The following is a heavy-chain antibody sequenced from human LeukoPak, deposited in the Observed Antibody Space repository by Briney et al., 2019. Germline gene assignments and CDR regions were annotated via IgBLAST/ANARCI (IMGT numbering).Heavy chain of an antibody. CDR1: GGSISSYS. Sequence: SETLSLTCTVSGGSISSYSWSWIRQPAGKGLEWIGRISSSGGTNYNPSLKSRVTMSVDTSKNQFSLKLSSVTAADTAVYYCATDKAYYYGSGSFNWFDPWGQGTLVTVSS. CDR3: ATDKAYYYGSGSFNWFDP. J-gene: IGHJ5*02. CDR2: ISSSGGT. V-gene: IGHV4-4*07. D-gene: IGHD3-10*01.